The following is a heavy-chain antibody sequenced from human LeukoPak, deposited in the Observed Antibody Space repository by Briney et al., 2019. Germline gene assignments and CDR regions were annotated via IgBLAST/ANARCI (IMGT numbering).Heavy chain of an antibody. CDR2: IQVNGDT. J-gene: IGHJ4*02. CDR1: GDSVSGHY. Sequence: PSETLSLTCTVSGDSVSGHYWSWIRQAPGKGLECIGYIQVNGDTNYNPSLKDRGTLSLDTSKNQFSLRLRSVTAADRAVYYCARTARYFDSWGPGTLVTVSS. D-gene: IGHD2-15*01. CDR3: ARTARYFDS. V-gene: IGHV4-4*09.